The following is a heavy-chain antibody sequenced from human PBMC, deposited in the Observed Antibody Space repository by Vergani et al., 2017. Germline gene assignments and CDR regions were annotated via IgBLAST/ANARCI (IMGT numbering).Heavy chain of an antibody. CDR1: GGSISSYY. J-gene: IGHJ4*02. CDR3: ARGYCSGGSCYIPYFDY. Sequence: QVQLQESGPGLVKPSETLSLTCTVSGGSISSYYWSWIRQPPGKGLEWIGYIYYSGSTNYNPSLKSRVTISVDTSKNQFSLKLSSVTAAETAVYYWARGYCSGGSCYIPYFDYWGQGTLVTVSS. V-gene: IGHV4-59*01. CDR2: IYYSGST. D-gene: IGHD2-15*01.